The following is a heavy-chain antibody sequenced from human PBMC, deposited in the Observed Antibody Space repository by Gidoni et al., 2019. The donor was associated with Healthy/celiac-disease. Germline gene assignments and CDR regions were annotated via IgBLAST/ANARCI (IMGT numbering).Heavy chain of an antibody. CDR1: GGTFSSYA. CDR2: IIPIFGTA. D-gene: IGHD2-2*01. V-gene: IGHV1-69*01. Sequence: QVQLVQSGAEVKKPGSSVKVSCKASGGTFSSYAISWVRQAPGQGLEWMGGIIPIFGTANYAQKFQGRVTITADESTSTAYMELSSLRSEDTAVYYCARSLGYCSSTSCYPLYYFDYWGQGTLVTVSS. J-gene: IGHJ4*02. CDR3: ARSLGYCSSTSCYPLYYFDY.